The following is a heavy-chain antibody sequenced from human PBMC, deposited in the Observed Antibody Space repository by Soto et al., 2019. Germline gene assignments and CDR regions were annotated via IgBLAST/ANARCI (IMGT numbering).Heavy chain of an antibody. J-gene: IGHJ4*02. D-gene: IGHD5-18*01. V-gene: IGHV3-33*01. CDR3: ARGNGHSNGSIDY. Sequence: PGGSLRLSCAASGFTFNSHGMHWVRQAPGKGLEWVAVIWYDGRNKYYADSVKGRFTISRDNSKNTLYLQMNSLRAEDTAVYYCARGNGHSNGSIDYWGQGTLVTVSS. CDR1: GFTFNSHG. CDR2: IWYDGRNK.